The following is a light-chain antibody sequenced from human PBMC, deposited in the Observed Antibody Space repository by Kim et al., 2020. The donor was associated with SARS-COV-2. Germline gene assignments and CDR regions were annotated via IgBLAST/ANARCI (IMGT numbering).Light chain of an antibody. CDR3: QQYNNWRT. J-gene: IGKJ1*01. Sequence: SVSPGERATRSCRASQSVSTNLAWFQQKPGQAPRLLIYGISTRATGIPARFSGSGSGTDFTLTISSLQSEDFGVYYCQQYNNWRTFGQGTKVDIK. V-gene: IGKV3-15*01. CDR1: QSVSTN. CDR2: GIS.